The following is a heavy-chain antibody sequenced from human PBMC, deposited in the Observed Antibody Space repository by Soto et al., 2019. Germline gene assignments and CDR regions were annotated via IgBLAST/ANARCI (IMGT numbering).Heavy chain of an antibody. CDR3: ERGAGTHCSCCFYYHYGMDV. J-gene: IGHJ6*02. V-gene: IGHV6-1*01. Sequence: PSQTLSITCAISGDSVSSNSAAWNWIRQSPSRGLEWLGRTYYRSKWYNGYAVSVKSRITINPDTSKNQFSLQLNSVTPEDTAVYYRERGAGTHCSCCFYYHYGMDVGGQRTTVIVSS. CDR2: TYYRSKWYN. CDR1: GDSVSSNSAA. D-gene: IGHD2-2*01.